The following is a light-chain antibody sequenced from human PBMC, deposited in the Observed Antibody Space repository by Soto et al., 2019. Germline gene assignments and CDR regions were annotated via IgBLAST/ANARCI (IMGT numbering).Light chain of an antibody. Sequence: QSALTQPASVSGSPGQSITISCTGSSSDIGDYNYVSWYQQYPGNAPKLLIYDVSNRTSGVSNRFSGSKSGNTASLTISGLQAEDEAHYYCSSYTNSIALFGGGTKLTVL. V-gene: IGLV2-14*01. CDR2: DVS. CDR3: SSYTNSIAL. CDR1: SSDIGDYNY. J-gene: IGLJ3*02.